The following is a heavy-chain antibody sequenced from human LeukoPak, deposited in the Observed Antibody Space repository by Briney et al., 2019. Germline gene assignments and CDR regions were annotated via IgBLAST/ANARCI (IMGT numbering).Heavy chain of an antibody. CDR1: GGSISGYY. CDR2: IHSSGAT. V-gene: IGHV4-59*08. CDR3: ARHDPGPYYQRGMDV. D-gene: IGHD2-21*01. Sequence: SETLSLTCTVSGGSISGYYWSCIRQPPGQGLEWIGYIHSSGATLYNPSLKSRVTMSVDASNNQFSLKLGSVTAADTAVYFCARHDPGPYYQRGMDVWGQGATVTVSS. J-gene: IGHJ6*01.